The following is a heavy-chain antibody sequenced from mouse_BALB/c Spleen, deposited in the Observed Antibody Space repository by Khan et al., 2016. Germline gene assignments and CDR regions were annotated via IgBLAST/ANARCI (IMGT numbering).Heavy chain of an antibody. CDR1: GYSITSGYG. Sequence: EVQLQESGPGLVKPSQSLSLTCTVTGYSITSGYGWNWIRQFPGNKLEWMGYISYRGSTNYNPSLNSRISITRDTSKNQFFLQLNSVTTEDTATYYCARTARIKYWGQGTTLTVSS. D-gene: IGHD1-2*01. J-gene: IGHJ2*01. V-gene: IGHV3-2*02. CDR3: ARTARIKY. CDR2: ISYRGST.